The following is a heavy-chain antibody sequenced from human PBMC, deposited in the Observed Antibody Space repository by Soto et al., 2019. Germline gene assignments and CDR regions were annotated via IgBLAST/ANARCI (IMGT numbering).Heavy chain of an antibody. CDR3: AKDPSRTYYDFRGGMDV. CDR2: IIPIFGTA. Sequence: ASVKVSCKASGGTFSSYAIGWVRQAPGQGLEWMGGIIPIFGTANYAQKFQGRVTITADESTSTAYMELSSLRSEDTAVYYCAKDPSRTYYDFRGGMDVWGQGTTVTVSS. D-gene: IGHD3-3*01. V-gene: IGHV1-69*13. CDR1: GGTFSSYA. J-gene: IGHJ6*02.